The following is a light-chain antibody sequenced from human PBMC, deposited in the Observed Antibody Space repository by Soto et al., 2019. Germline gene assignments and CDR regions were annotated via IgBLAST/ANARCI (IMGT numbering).Light chain of an antibody. J-gene: IGLJ1*01. CDR3: SSDTSRSIDDV. V-gene: IGLV2-14*01. CDR1: SRNVGGYNY. CDR2: EVS. Sequence: QSALTQPASVSGSPGQSITISCTGTSRNVGGYNYVSWYQPHPGKPPNLIIYEVSKRPSGVSNLFSGSKSGNTAFLTIAGLQAEDEADYSCSSDTSRSIDDVFGTGTKLTVL.